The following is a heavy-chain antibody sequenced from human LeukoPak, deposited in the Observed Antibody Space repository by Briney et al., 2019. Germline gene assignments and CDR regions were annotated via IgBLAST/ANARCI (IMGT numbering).Heavy chain of an antibody. D-gene: IGHD4-17*01. Sequence: PGGSLRLSCAASGFTFSSYGMHWVRQAPGKGLEWVAVISYDVSNKYYADSVKGRFTISRDNSKNTLYLQMNSLRAEDTAVYYCARENFIGDSTYYFDYWGQGTLVTVSS. J-gene: IGHJ4*02. CDR2: ISYDVSNK. CDR1: GFTFSSYG. V-gene: IGHV3-30*03. CDR3: ARENFIGDSTYYFDY.